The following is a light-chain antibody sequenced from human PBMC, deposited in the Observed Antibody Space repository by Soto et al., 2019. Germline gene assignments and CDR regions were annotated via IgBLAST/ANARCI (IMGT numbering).Light chain of an antibody. CDR1: SSDVGGYNF. V-gene: IGLV2-8*01. J-gene: IGLJ1*01. CDR2: EVT. Sequence: QAVVTQPPSASGSPGQSVTISCTGTSSDVGGYNFVSWYQQHPGKAPKLMIYEVTKRPSGVPDRFSGSKSGNTASLTVSGLQADDEADYYCSSYTGSNNYVFGTGTKLTVL. CDR3: SSYTGSNNYV.